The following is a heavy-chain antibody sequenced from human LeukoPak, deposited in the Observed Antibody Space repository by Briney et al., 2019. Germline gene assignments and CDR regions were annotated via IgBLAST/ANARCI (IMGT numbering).Heavy chain of an antibody. J-gene: IGHJ6*04. CDR3: AREYGDYSPWYYYYGMDV. CDR2: IKQDGSEK. V-gene: IGHV3-7*03. D-gene: IGHD4-17*01. CDR1: GFTFSSYW. Sequence: GSLRLSCAASGFTFSSYWMSWVRQAPGKGLEWVANIKQDGSEKYYVDSVKGRFTNSRDNAKNSLYLQMNSLRAEDTAVYYCAREYGDYSPWYYYYGMDVWGKGTTVTVSS.